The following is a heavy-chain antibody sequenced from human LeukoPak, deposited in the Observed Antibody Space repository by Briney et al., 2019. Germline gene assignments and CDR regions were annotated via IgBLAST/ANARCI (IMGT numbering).Heavy chain of an antibody. CDR1: GGSISSSSYY. J-gene: IGHJ6*03. CDR3: ARRARQQQLVGYYYYYMDV. Sequence: KPSETLSLTCTVSGGSISSSSYYWGWIRQPPGKGLEWIGSIYYSGSTNYNPSLKSRVTISVDTSKNQFSLKLSSVTAADTAVYYCARRARQQQLVGYYYYYMDVWGKGTTVTVSS. CDR2: IYYSGST. D-gene: IGHD6-13*01. V-gene: IGHV4-39*07.